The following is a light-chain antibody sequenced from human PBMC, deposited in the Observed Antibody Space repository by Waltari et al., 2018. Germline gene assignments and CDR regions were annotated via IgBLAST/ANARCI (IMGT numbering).Light chain of an antibody. CDR1: RSDVGYNY. CDR3: SSYITSSTL. CDR2: DVS. J-gene: IGLJ2*01. V-gene: IGLV2-14*01. Sequence: QSALTQPASVSGSPGQSITISCTGTRSDVGYNYVPWYQQLPGKAPKLVIYDVSHRPSGVSNRFSGSKSGNTASLTISGLQAEDEADYLCSSYITSSTLFGGGTKLTVL.